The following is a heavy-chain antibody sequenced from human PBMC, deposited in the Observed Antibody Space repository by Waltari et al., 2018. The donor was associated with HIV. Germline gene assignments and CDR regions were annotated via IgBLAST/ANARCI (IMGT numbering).Heavy chain of an antibody. CDR3: AKDLYCSGGNCYSRVLDS. CDR2: ISGSGGST. J-gene: IGHJ4*02. V-gene: IGHV3-23*04. Sequence: EVQVVESGGGLVQPGGSLRLSCAASGFPFSNYAMSWVRQAPGKGLEWVAAISGSGGSTHYADSVKGRFTISRDSSKNTLDLQMNSLRAEDTAVYFCAKDLYCSGGNCYSRVLDSWGQGTLVTVSS. CDR1: GFPFSNYA. D-gene: IGHD2-15*01.